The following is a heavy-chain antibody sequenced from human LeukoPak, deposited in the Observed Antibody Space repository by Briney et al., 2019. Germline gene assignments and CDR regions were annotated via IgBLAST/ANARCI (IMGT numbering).Heavy chain of an antibody. D-gene: IGHD1-26*01. Sequence: GGSLTLSCAASGFTFNSFWMHWVRHGPRKGLEWVSAISGSGGVPYYGDSVKARFTSSRDNSKNTLDLQMNSLRAEDPAVYYCAKVRPHDGIGGPRPGPYYFDYWGQGTLVTVSS. CDR3: AKVRPHDGIGGPRPGPYYFDY. CDR2: ISGSGGVP. J-gene: IGHJ4*02. CDR1: GFTFNSFW. V-gene: IGHV3-23*01.